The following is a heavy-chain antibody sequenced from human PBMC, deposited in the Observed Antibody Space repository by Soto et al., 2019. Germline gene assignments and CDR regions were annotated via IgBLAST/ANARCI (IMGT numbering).Heavy chain of an antibody. CDR3: AKDLGRGDGDYYYGMDV. CDR1: GFTFSSYA. J-gene: IGHJ6*02. D-gene: IGHD3-16*01. V-gene: IGHV3-23*01. CDR2: VSGSGGST. Sequence: GGSLSLSCAASGFTFSSYAMSWVRQAPGKGLEWVSAVSGSGGSTYYADSVKGRFTISRDNSKNTLYLQMNSLRAEDTAVYYCAKDLGRGDGDYYYGMDVWGQGTTVTVSS.